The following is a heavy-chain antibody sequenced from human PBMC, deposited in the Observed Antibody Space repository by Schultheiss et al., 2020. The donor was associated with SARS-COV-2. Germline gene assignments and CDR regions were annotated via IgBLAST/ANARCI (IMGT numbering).Heavy chain of an antibody. J-gene: IGHJ6*03. CDR3: ARGGIVATTVIAGYMDV. CDR1: GGTFSTYT. D-gene: IGHD5-12*01. V-gene: IGHV1-69*02. Sequence: SVKVSCKASGGTFSTYTISWVRQAPGQGLEWMGRIIPILGIANYAQKFQGRVTITADKSTSTAYMELSSLRSEDTAVYYCARGGIVATTVIAGYMDVWGKGTTVTVSS. CDR2: IIPILGIA.